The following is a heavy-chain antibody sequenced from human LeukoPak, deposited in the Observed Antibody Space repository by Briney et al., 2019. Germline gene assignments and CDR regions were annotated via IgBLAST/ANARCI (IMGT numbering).Heavy chain of an antibody. D-gene: IGHD5-18*01. V-gene: IGHV4-59*08. CDR2: IYYSGIT. CDR1: GGSISSYY. J-gene: IGHJ4*02. CDR3: SRHVGYSYGFDY. Sequence: PSETLSLTCTVSGGSISSYYWSWIRQPPGKGLEWIGYIYYSGITNYNPSLKSRVTISVDTSKNQFSLKLSSVTAADTAVYYCSRHVGYSYGFDYWGQGTLVTVSS.